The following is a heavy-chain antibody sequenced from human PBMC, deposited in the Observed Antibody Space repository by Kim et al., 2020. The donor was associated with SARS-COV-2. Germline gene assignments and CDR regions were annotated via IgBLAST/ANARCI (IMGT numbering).Heavy chain of an antibody. CDR3: ARFPGDTATFDY. Sequence: ASVKVSCKASGYSFTAYFVHWVRQAPGQGLEWMGWINPNSGGTNYAQKFQGRVTMTRDTSITTVYMELSSLRSDDTALYYCARFPGDTATFDYWGQGTLVAVSS. D-gene: IGHD5-18*01. J-gene: IGHJ4*02. V-gene: IGHV1-2*02. CDR2: INPNSGGT. CDR1: GYSFTAYF.